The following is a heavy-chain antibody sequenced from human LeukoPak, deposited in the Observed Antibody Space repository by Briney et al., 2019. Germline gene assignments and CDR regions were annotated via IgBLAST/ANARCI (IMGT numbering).Heavy chain of an antibody. J-gene: IGHJ3*02. D-gene: IGHD6-13*01. CDR2: IYYSGST. Sequence: SETLSLTCTVSGGSISSYYWSWIRQPPGKGLEWIGYIYYSGSTNHNPSLKSRVTISVDTSKNHFSLKLSSVTAADTAVYYCARDVGYSSSQDAFDIWGQGTMVTVSS. CDR3: ARDVGYSSSQDAFDI. CDR1: GGSISSYY. V-gene: IGHV4-59*01.